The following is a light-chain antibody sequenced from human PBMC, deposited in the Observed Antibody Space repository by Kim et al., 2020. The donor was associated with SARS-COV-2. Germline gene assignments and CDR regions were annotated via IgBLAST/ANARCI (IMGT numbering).Light chain of an antibody. CDR1: SSNIGDNA. J-gene: IGLJ3*02. Sequence: QSVLTQPPSASGTPGQRVTISCSGSSSNIGDNAVDWYQQLPGTAPKLLIYTNNQRPSGVPDRFSGSRSGTSASLAISGLQSEDEADYHCAAWDDSLNGRVFCGGTKLTVL. CDR2: TNN. V-gene: IGLV1-44*01. CDR3: AAWDDSLNGRV.